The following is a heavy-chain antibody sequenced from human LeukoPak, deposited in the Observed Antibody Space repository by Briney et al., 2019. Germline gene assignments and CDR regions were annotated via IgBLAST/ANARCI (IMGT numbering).Heavy chain of an antibody. V-gene: IGHV3-23*01. CDR3: AKSGYYIDPLRYYYYYGMDV. CDR1: GFTFSSYA. J-gene: IGHJ6*02. D-gene: IGHD3-9*01. CDR2: ISGSGGST. Sequence: GGSLRLSCAASGFTFSSYAMSWVRQAPGKGLEWVSAISGSGGSTYYADSVKGRFTISRDNSKNTLYLQMNSLRAEDTVVYYCAKSGYYIDPLRYYYYYGMDVWGQGTTVTVSS.